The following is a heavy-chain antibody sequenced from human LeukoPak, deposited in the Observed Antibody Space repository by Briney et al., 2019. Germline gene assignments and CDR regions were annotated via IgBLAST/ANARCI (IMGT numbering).Heavy chain of an antibody. V-gene: IGHV3-21*01. D-gene: IGHD6-13*01. CDR2: ISSSSSSYI. J-gene: IGHJ4*02. CDR1: GFTFSSYA. CDR3: ARWYSSSWNED. Sequence: GGSLRLSCAASGFTFSSYAMSWVRQAPGKGLEWVSSISSSSSSYIYYADSVKGRFTISRDNAKNSLYLQMNSLRAEDTAVYYCARWYSSSWNEDWGQGTLVTVSS.